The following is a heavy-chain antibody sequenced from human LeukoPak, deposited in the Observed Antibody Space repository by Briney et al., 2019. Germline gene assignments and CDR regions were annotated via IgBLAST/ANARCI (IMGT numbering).Heavy chain of an antibody. V-gene: IGHV1-2*02. Sequence: EASVKVSCKASGYTFTGYYMHWVRQAPGQGLEWMGWINPNSGGTNYAQKFQGRVTMTRDTSISTAYMELSRLRSDDTAVYYCARAEMGNTAMDVTLDYWGQGTLVTVSS. CDR3: ARAEMGNTAMDVTLDY. CDR1: GYTFTGYY. J-gene: IGHJ4*02. D-gene: IGHD5-18*01. CDR2: INPNSGGT.